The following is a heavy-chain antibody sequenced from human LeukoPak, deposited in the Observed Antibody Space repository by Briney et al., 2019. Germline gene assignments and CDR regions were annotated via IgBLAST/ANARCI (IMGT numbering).Heavy chain of an antibody. CDR3: AKARYSYGRVDS. J-gene: IGHJ4*02. CDR2: ISISGANT. V-gene: IGHV3-23*01. Sequence: GGSLRLSCAASGFAFSSYAMSWVRQSPGKGLEWASAISISGANTYHADSVKGRFSISRDNSKNTLYLHMNSLRSEDTAVYYCAKARYSYGRVDSWGQGTLVTVSS. D-gene: IGHD5-18*01. CDR1: GFAFSSYA.